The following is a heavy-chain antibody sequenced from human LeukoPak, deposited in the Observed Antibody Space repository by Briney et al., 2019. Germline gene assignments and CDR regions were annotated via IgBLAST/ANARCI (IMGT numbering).Heavy chain of an antibody. CDR1: GGTFSSYA. D-gene: IGHD3-16*01. CDR2: IIPIFGTA. J-gene: IGHJ5*02. CDR3: ARLGPYYDYVWGSYGIDP. Sequence: ASVKVSCKASGGTFSSYAISWVRQAPGQGLEWMGGIIPIFGTANYAQKFQGRVTITADESTSTAYMELSSLRSEDTAVYYCARLGPYYDYVWGSYGIDPWGQGTLVTVSS. V-gene: IGHV1-69*13.